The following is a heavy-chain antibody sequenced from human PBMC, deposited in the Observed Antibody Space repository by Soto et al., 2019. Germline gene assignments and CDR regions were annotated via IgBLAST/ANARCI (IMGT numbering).Heavy chain of an antibody. CDR3: ARLNVVPAAIGLDP. V-gene: IGHV4-39*01. Sequence: SETLSLTCTVSGGSISSSSYYWGWIRQPPGKGLEWIGSIYYSGSTYYNPSLKSRVTISVDTSKNQFSLKLSSVTAADTAVYYCARLNVVPAAIGLDPWGQGTLVTVSS. J-gene: IGHJ5*02. D-gene: IGHD2-2*02. CDR1: GGSISSSSYY. CDR2: IYYSGST.